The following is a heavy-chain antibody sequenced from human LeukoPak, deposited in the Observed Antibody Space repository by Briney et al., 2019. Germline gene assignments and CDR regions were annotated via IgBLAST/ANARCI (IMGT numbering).Heavy chain of an antibody. J-gene: IGHJ4*02. D-gene: IGHD3-16*01. V-gene: IGHV5-51*01. CDR3: ARGGVDNQCFDH. CDR1: GYSFTTYW. Sequence: GESLKISCKTSGYSFTTYWIGWVRQMPGKGLEWMGIIWPTDSNTRYSPSFQGQVTISADRSISTAYLQWSSLKASDTAIYYCARGGVDNQCFDHWGQGSLVTVSS. CDR2: IWPTDSNT.